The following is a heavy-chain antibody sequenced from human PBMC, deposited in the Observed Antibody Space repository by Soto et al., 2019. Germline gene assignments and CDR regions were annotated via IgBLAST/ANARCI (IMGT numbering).Heavy chain of an antibody. CDR1: GYTFTSYD. J-gene: IGHJ6*02. CDR3: ARGRVDYGDYEVYYYYYGMDV. Sequence: GASVKVSCKASGYTFTSYDINWVRQATGQGLEWMGWMNPNSGNTGYAQKFQGRVTMTRNTSISTAYMKLSSLRSEDTAVYYCARGRVDYGDYEVYYYYYGMDVWGQGTTVTVSS. CDR2: MNPNSGNT. D-gene: IGHD4-17*01. V-gene: IGHV1-8*01.